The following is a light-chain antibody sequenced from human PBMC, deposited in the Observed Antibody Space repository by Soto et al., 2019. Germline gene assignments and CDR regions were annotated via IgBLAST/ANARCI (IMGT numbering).Light chain of an antibody. CDR2: SNN. CDR3: AAWHDRLSGWV. V-gene: IGLV1-47*02. CDR1: SSNIGSNY. Sequence: QSVLTQPHSASGTPGQRVTISCSGSSSNIGSNYVYWYQQLPGTAPKLLIYSNNQRPSGVPDRFSGSKSGTSASLAISGLRSEDEADYYCAAWHDRLSGWVFGGRTKLTVL. J-gene: IGLJ3*02.